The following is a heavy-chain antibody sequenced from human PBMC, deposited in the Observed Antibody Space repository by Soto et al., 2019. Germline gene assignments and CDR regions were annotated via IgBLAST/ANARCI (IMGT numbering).Heavy chain of an antibody. V-gene: IGHV3-21*01. CDR1: GFTFSSYA. Sequence: PGGSLRLSCAASGFTFSSYAMSWVRQAPGKGLEWVSAISGSSSYIYYADSVKGRFTISRDNAKNSLYLQMNSLRAEDTAVYYCARDREQYRQGDYWGQGTLVTVSS. J-gene: IGHJ4*02. CDR3: ARDREQYRQGDY. CDR2: ISGSSSYI. D-gene: IGHD1-26*01.